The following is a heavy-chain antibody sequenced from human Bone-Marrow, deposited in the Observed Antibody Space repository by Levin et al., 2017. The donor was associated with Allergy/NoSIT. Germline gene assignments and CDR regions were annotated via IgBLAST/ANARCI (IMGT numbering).Heavy chain of an antibody. Sequence: PGGSLRLSCEGSGFIFSSYHMEWVRQAPGKGLEWVASINEGSQYIYYADSVKGRFYISRDNARDSVFLQMNRLRDEDTAVYFCARFDCSRSNCYGSNWYFDLWGRGTLVTVSS. CDR2: INEGSQYI. CDR3: ARFDCSRSNCYGSNWYFDL. J-gene: IGHJ2*01. D-gene: IGHD2-21*01. V-gene: IGHV3-21*01. CDR1: GFIFSSYH.